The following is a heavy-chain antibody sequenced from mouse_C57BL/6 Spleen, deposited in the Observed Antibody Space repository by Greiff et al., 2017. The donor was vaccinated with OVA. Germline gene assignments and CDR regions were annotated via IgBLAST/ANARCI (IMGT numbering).Heavy chain of an antibody. D-gene: IGHD1-1*01. CDR1: GYTFTSYW. CDR2: IDPSDSYT. V-gene: IGHV1-69*01. J-gene: IGHJ2*01. CDR3: ARGTVVEFYFDY. Sequence: QVQLQQSGAELVMPGASVKLSCKASGYTFTSYWMHWVKQRPGQGLEWIGEIDPSDSYTNYNQKFKGKSTLTVDKSSSTAYMQLSSLTSEDSAVYYCARGTVVEFYFDYWGQGTTLTVSS.